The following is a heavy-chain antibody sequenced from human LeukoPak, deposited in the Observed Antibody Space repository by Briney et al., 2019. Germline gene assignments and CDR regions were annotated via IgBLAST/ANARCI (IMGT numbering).Heavy chain of an antibody. J-gene: IGHJ5*02. V-gene: IGHV4-34*01. CDR2: INHSGST. CDR1: GGSFSGYY. CDR3: ARVRGECSSTSCYDWFDP. Sequence: PSETLSLTCAVYGGSFSGYYWSWIRQPPGKGLEWIGEINHSGSTNYNPSLKSRVTISVDTSKNQFSLRLSSVTAADTAVYYCARVRGECSSTSCYDWFDPWGQGTLVTVSS. D-gene: IGHD2-2*01.